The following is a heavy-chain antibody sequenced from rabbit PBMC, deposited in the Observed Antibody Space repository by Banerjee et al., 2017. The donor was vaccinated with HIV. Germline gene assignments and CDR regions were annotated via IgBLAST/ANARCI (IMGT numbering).Heavy chain of an antibody. J-gene: IGHJ4*01. CDR1: GFSFSSSYY. CDR2: IYAGSSGST. CDR3: ARDDPYASSSGYPDFNL. Sequence: QSLEESGGDLVKPGASLTLTCTASGFSFSSSYYMCWVRQAPGKGLEWIACIYAGSSGSTYYASWAKGRFTISKTSSTTVTLQMTSLTAADTATYFCARDDPYASSSGYPDFNLWGPGTLVTVS. D-gene: IGHD1-1*01. V-gene: IGHV1S40*01.